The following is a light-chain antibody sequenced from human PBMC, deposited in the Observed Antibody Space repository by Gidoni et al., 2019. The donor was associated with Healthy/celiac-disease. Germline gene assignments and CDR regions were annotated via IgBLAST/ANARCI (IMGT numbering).Light chain of an antibody. CDR3: SSYTSSSTLNWV. Sequence: SALTPPAAAAGSPGQSITISCTGTSSAVGGYNYVSWYQQHPGKAPQLMIYDVSNRPSGVSNRFSGSRSGTTASLTISGLQAEDESDYYCSSYTSSSTLNWVFGGGTKLTVL. V-gene: IGLV2-14*03. CDR1: SSAVGGYNY. CDR2: DVS. J-gene: IGLJ3*02.